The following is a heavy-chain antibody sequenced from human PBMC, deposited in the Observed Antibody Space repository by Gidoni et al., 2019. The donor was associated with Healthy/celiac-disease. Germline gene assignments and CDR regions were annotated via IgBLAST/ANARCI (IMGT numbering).Heavy chain of an antibody. J-gene: IGHJ4*02. CDR1: GFTFRSYA. V-gene: IGHV3-23*01. Sequence: EVQLLESGGGLVQPGGSLRLSCAASGFTFRSYAMSWVRQAPGKGLEWVSAISGSGGSTYYADSVKGRFTISRDNSKNTLYLQMNSLRAEDTAVYYCAKDAAYYYDSSGYPDYWGQGTLVTVSS. CDR3: AKDAAYYYDSSGYPDY. CDR2: ISGSGGST. D-gene: IGHD3-22*01.